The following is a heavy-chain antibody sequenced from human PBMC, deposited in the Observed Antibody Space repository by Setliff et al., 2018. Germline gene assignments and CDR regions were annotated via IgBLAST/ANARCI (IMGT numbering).Heavy chain of an antibody. Sequence: SETLSLTCAVYGGSFSGYYWSWIRQPPGKGLEWIGEINHSGSTNYNPSLKSRVTISVDTSKNQFSLKLSSVTAADTAVYYCASSRGQLRYSYGPNFWSGYYSLRLRWFDPWGQGTLVTVSS. CDR1: GGSFSGYY. J-gene: IGHJ5*02. CDR2: INHSGST. V-gene: IGHV4-34*01. D-gene: IGHD3-3*01. CDR3: ASSRGQLRYSYGPNFWSGYYSLRLRWFDP.